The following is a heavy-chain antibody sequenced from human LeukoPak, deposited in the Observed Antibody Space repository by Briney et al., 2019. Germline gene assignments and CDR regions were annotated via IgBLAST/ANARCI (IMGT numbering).Heavy chain of an antibody. CDR3: ARLAAAGFSFDY. CDR2: ICDSGST. V-gene: IGHV4-59*01. D-gene: IGHD6-13*01. CDR1: AGSISSSY. J-gene: IGHJ4*02. Sequence: SETLSLTCTVSAGSISSSYWSWVRQPPGQGREWCGYICDSGSTNYNPSIKSRVTISVDTSKNQFSLKLSSVTAADTAVYYCARLAAAGFSFDYWGQGTLVTVSS.